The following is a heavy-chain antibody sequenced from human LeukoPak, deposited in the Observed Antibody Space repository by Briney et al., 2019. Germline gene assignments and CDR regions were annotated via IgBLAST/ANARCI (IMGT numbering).Heavy chain of an antibody. J-gene: IGHJ4*02. D-gene: IGHD2-15*01. CDR1: GFTFDDYA. V-gene: IGHV3-9*01. Sequence: GRSLRLSCAASGFTFDDYAMHWVRQAPGKGLEWVSGISWNGGSIGYAESVKGRFTISRDNAKNSLYLQMNSLRAEDTAVYYCATHLCSGGSCYSDYWGQGTLVTVSS. CDR3: ATHLCSGGSCYSDY. CDR2: ISWNGGSI.